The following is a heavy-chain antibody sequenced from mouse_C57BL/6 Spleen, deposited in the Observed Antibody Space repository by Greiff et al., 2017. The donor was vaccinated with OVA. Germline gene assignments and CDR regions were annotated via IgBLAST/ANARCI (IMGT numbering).Heavy chain of an antibody. CDR3: ASPLYDYSWFAY. CDR1: GYTFTDHY. Sequence: QVHVKQSGAELVKPGASVKISCKASGYTFTDHYINWVKQRPGQGLEWIGKIGPGSGSTYYNEKFKGKASLTADKSSSPAYMQLSSLTSEDSAVYFCASPLYDYSWFAYWGQGTLVTVSA. V-gene: IGHV1-77*01. J-gene: IGHJ3*01. CDR2: IGPGSGST. D-gene: IGHD2-4*01.